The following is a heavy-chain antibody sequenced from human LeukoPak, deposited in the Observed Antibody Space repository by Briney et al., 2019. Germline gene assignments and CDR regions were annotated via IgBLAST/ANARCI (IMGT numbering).Heavy chain of an antibody. Sequence: SETLSLTCTVSGGSISSSSYYWGWIRQPPGKGLEWIGSIYYSGSTYYNPSLKSRVTISVDTSKNQFSLTLSSVTAADTAVYYCASTGSSGWGNFDCWGQGTLVTVSS. CDR1: GGSISSSSYY. CDR2: IYYSGST. D-gene: IGHD6-19*01. CDR3: ASTGSSGWGNFDC. J-gene: IGHJ4*02. V-gene: IGHV4-39*01.